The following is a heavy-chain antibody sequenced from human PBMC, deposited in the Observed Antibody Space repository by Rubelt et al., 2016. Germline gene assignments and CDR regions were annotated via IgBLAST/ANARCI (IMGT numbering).Heavy chain of an antibody. Sequence: QVQLVQSGAEVKKPGASVKVSCKASGYTFTSYGISWVRQAPGQGLEWMGWISAYNGNTNYAQKLKGRVTKTTETSTSTAYMELRSLRSDDTAMYFCARGYCSSANCLFNWFDPWGQGTLVTVSS. J-gene: IGHJ5*02. CDR3: ARGYCSSANCLFNWFDP. D-gene: IGHD2-2*01. CDR1: GYTFTSYG. V-gene: IGHV1-18*01. CDR2: ISAYNGNT.